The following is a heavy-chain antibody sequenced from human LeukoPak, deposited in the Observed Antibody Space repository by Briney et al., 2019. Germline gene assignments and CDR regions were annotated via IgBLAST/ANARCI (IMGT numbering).Heavy chain of an antibody. J-gene: IGHJ4*02. D-gene: IGHD6-6*01. Sequence: KSSETLSLTCTVSGGSISSSSYSWGWIRQPPGKGLEWIGSIYYSGSTYYNPSLKSRVTISVDTSKNQFSLKLSSVTAADTAVYYCARRPVPHRLPSYYFDYWGQGTLVTVSS. CDR1: GGSISSSSYS. CDR3: ARRPVPHRLPSYYFDY. CDR2: IYYSGST. V-gene: IGHV4-39*01.